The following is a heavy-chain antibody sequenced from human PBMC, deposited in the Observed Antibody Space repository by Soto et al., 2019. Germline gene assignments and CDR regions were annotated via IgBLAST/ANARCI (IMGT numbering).Heavy chain of an antibody. CDR1: GVSFFSYA. J-gene: IGHJ5*02. Sequence: PXGSLKLSCTGSGVSFFSYAMSWVRQAPGKGLEWVSTISGSGGHTYYADSVKGRFVVSRDNDKNTVYLHMSSLTGEDTAVYFCAKIEMGWFAHWGQGTQVTVSS. CDR3: AKIEMGWFAH. D-gene: IGHD2-8*01. V-gene: IGHV3-23*01. CDR2: ISGSGGHT.